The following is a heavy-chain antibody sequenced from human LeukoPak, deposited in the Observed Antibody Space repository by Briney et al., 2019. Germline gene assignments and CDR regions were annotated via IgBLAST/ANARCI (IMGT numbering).Heavy chain of an antibody. J-gene: IGHJ4*02. D-gene: IGHD1-26*01. CDR2: ISGSGGST. CDR3: AKEFVVGATALEYFDY. Sequence: PGGSLRLSCAASGFTFSSYAMSWVRQAPGKGLEWVSAISGSGGSTYYADSVKGRFTISRDNSKNTLYLQMHSLRAEDTAVYYCAKEFVVGATALEYFDYWGQGTLVTVSS. V-gene: IGHV3-23*01. CDR1: GFTFSSYA.